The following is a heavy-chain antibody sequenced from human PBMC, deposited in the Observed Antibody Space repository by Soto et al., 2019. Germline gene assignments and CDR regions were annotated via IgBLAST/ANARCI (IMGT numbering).Heavy chain of an antibody. V-gene: IGHV4-4*02. CDR1: GGFVNTSNW. CDR3: ANSYYGWGFDY. Sequence: QLQLQESGPGLVKPSGTLSLTCVVSGGFVNTSNWWSWVRQPPGKGLEWMGEVYHTGKTNYSPSFKSRLSMSVDKHKNQFSLTLTSVTAADTAIYYCANSYYGWGFDYWGQGALVTVAS. D-gene: IGHD3-10*01. J-gene: IGHJ4*02. CDR2: VYHTGKT.